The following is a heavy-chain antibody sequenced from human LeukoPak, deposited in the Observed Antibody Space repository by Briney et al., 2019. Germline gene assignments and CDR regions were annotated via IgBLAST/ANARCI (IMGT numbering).Heavy chain of an antibody. CDR2: IIPIFGTA. D-gene: IGHD3-22*01. J-gene: IGHJ4*02. CDR1: GGTSSSYA. CDR3: ARLDSSGYSPGY. V-gene: IGHV1-69*05. Sequence: SVKVSCKASGGTSSSYAISWVRQAPGQGLEWMGRIIPIFGTANYAQKFQGRVTITTDESTSTAYMELSSLRSEDTAVYYCARLDSSGYSPGYWGQGTLVTVSS.